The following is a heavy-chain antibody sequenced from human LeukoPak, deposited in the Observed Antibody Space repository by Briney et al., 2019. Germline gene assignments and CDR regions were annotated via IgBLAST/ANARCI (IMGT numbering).Heavy chain of an antibody. D-gene: IGHD6-19*01. Sequence: SETLSLTCTVSGDSIGSGGYYWTWIRQHPGRGLEWIVHIFYNGGSYYSPSLKGRVSIAVDASRTQFSLRLTSVTAADTAVYYCARSSGHVTHWGQGTLVTVSS. CDR1: GDSIGSGGYY. CDR3: ARSSGHVTH. CDR2: IFYNGGS. J-gene: IGHJ1*01. V-gene: IGHV4-31*03.